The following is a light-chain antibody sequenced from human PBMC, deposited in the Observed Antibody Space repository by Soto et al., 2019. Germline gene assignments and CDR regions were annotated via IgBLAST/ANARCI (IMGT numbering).Light chain of an antibody. CDR2: DAS. CDR3: QQYDNRLT. J-gene: IGKJ4*01. Sequence: DIQMAQSPPSLSASVGDRVTSSCHASQDIRNSLNWYQQKPGQAPNLLIYDASNLETGVPSRFSGSGSGTDYTFTISSLQPEDIATYYCQQYDNRLTFGGGTKVDIK. CDR1: QDIRNS. V-gene: IGKV1-33*01.